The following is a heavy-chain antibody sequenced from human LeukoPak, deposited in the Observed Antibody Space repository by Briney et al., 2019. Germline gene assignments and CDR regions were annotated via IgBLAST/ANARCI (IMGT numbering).Heavy chain of an antibody. CDR3: AKAPTLGYCSSTSCYLIDY. CDR2: ISGSGGST. J-gene: IGHJ4*02. V-gene: IGHV3-23*01. CDR1: GFTFSSYA. Sequence: GGSLRLSCAASGFTFSSYAMSWVRQAPGKGLEWVSAISGSGGSTYYAGSVKGRFTISRDNSKNTLYLQMNSLRAEDTAVYYCAKAPTLGYCSSTSCYLIDYWGQGTLVTVSS. D-gene: IGHD2-2*01.